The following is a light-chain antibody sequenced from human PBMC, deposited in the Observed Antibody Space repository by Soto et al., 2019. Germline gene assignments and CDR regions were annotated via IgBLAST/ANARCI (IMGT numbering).Light chain of an antibody. Sequence: EVVLMQSPGTLSLSPGERATLSCRASQTVWSNYLAWFQHRPGQAPRLVIYGASRRATGIPDRFTGSGSGTDFTLTISRLEPEDFAVYYCHQYADSRTFGQGNKLEIK. CDR3: HQYADSRT. CDR1: QTVWSNY. J-gene: IGKJ2*02. V-gene: IGKV3-20*01. CDR2: GAS.